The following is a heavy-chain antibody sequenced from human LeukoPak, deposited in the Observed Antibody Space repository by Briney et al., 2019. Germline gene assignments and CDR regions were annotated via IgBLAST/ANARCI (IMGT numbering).Heavy chain of an antibody. CDR3: ARDVAYSAFDY. J-gene: IGHJ4*02. V-gene: IGHV3-21*01. Sequence: PGGSLRLSCAASGFSFSSFSMNWVRQAPGKGLEWVSYISGGSSFTYYVDSVKGRFTISRDNSKNSFYLQMSSLRAEDTGVFYCARDVAYSAFDYWGQGTLVTVSS. CDR1: GFSFSSFS. CDR2: ISGGSSFT. D-gene: IGHD2-21*01.